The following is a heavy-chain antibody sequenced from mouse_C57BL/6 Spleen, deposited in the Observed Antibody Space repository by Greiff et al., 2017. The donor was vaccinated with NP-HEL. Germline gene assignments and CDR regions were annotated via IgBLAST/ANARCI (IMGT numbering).Heavy chain of an antibody. V-gene: IGHV1-4*01. J-gene: IGHJ1*03. CDR1: GYTFTSYT. D-gene: IGHD2-4*01. CDR3: VYYDYDGWYFDV. CDR2: INPSSGYT. Sequence: VQLQQSGAELARPGASVKLSCKASGYTFTSYTMHWVKQRPGQGLEWIGYINPSSGYTKYNQKFKDKATLTVDKSSSTAYMQLSSLTSEDSAVYDCVYYDYDGWYFDVWGKGTTLTVSS.